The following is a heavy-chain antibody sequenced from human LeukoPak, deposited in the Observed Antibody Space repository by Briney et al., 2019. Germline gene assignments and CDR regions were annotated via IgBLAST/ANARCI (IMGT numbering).Heavy chain of an antibody. Sequence: SVKVSCKASGVTFSSYAISWVRQATGQGLEWMGRIIPTLGITNYAQKFKGRVTITADKSKSTAYMELSSVRSEDTALYYCARRNYGANVGGHFYYFGMDVWGQGTTVSVAS. D-gene: IGHD4-17*01. CDR1: GVTFSSYA. V-gene: IGHV1-69*04. CDR2: IIPTLGIT. J-gene: IGHJ6*02. CDR3: ARRNYGANVGGHFYYFGMDV.